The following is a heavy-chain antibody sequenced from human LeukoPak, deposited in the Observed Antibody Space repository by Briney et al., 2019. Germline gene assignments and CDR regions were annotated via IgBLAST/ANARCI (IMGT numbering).Heavy chain of an antibody. Sequence: ASVKVSCKASGYTFTGYYMHWVRQAPGQGLEWMGWINPNSGGTNYAQKFQGRVTMTRDTSNSTAYMELSRLRSDDAAVYYCARAPEVLGGFWSAYYDSWGQGTLVPVSS. CDR2: INPNSGGT. V-gene: IGHV1-2*02. CDR3: ARAPEVLGGFWSAYYDS. J-gene: IGHJ4*02. D-gene: IGHD3-3*01. CDR1: GYTFTGYY.